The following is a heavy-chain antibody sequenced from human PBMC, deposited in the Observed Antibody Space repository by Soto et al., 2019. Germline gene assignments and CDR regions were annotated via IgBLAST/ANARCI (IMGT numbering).Heavy chain of an antibody. CDR2: IYYSGST. CDR3: ARLTTVTKEVYFDY. V-gene: IGHV4-31*03. J-gene: IGHJ4*02. Sequence: QVQLQESGPGLVKPSQTLSLTCTVSGGSISSGGYYWSWIRQHPGKGLEWIGYIYYSGSTYYNPSLKSRFTXXVXTCXNQFSLKLSSVTAADTAVYYCARLTTVTKEVYFDYWGQGTLVTVSS. CDR1: GGSISSGGYY. D-gene: IGHD4-17*01.